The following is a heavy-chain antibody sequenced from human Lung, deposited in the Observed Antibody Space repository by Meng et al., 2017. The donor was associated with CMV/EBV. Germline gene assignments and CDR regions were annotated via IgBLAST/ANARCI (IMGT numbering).Heavy chain of an antibody. Sequence: GESLKISCAASGFIFSDYYMTWIRQAPGKGLEWVAYISSSGSNKKYADSVDGRFTISRYNAKKSLYLQMNSLGAEDTACYYCARDFSAGHNWFDAWGRGTLVTVSS. CDR3: ARDFSAGHNWFDA. CDR1: GFIFSDYY. V-gene: IGHV3-11*04. D-gene: IGHD2-15*01. CDR2: ISSSGSNK. J-gene: IGHJ5*02.